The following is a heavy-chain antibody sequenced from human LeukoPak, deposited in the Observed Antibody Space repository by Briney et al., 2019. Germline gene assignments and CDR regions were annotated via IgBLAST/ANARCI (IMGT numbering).Heavy chain of an antibody. CDR2: IKSKTDGGTT. D-gene: IGHD3-22*01. CDR1: GFTFSNAW. V-gene: IGHV3-15*01. Sequence: PGGSLRLSCAASGFTFSNAWMSWVRQAPGKGLEWVGRIKSKTDGGTTDYAAPVKGRFTISRDDSKNTLYLQMNSLKTEDTAVYYCTTDPVVVIIDDAFDIWGQGTMVTVSS. CDR3: TTDPVVVIIDDAFDI. J-gene: IGHJ3*02.